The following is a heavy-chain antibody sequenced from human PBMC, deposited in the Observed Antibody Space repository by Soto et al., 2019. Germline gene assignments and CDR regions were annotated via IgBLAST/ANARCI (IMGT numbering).Heavy chain of an antibody. CDR3: AKGFLEWLLSFDY. CDR1: GFTFSSYA. V-gene: IGHV3-23*01. Sequence: EVQLLESGGGLVQPGGSLRLSCAASGFTFSSYAMSWVRQAPGKGLEWVSAISGSGGSTYYADSVKGRFTISRDNSKNTLYLQMNSLRVEDTAVYYCAKGFLEWLLSFDYWGQGTLVTVSS. D-gene: IGHD3-3*01. J-gene: IGHJ4*02. CDR2: ISGSGGST.